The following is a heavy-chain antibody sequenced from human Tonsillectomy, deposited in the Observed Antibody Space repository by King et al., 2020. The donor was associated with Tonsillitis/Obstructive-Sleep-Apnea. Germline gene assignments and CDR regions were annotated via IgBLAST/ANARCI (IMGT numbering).Heavy chain of an antibody. CDR1: GGSISSSSYY. CDR2: INYSGRT. CDR3: ARQVLGYCSSTSCPNFDY. D-gene: IGHD2-2*01. Sequence: LQLQESGPGLVKPSETLSLTCTVSGGSISSSSYYWGWIRQPPGKGLEWIGSINYSGRTYYNPSLKSRVTISVDTSKNQFTLKLNSVTAADTAVYYCARQVLGYCSSTSCPNFDYWGQGTLVTVSS. V-gene: IGHV4-39*01. J-gene: IGHJ4*02.